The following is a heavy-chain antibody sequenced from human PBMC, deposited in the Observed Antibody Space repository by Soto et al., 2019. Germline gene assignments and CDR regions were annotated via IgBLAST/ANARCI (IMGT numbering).Heavy chain of an antibody. D-gene: IGHD3-3*02. CDR2: IYYTGST. J-gene: IGHJ5*02. CDR1: GGSISSSSYY. V-gene: IGHV4-39*01. CDR3: ASPKIAFYNWFDP. Sequence: SETLSLTCTVSGGSISSSSYYWGWIRQPPGKGLEWIGSIYYTGSTYYNPSLKSRVTISVDTSKNQFSLKPSSVTAADTAVYYCASPKIAFYNWFDPWGQGTLVTVSS.